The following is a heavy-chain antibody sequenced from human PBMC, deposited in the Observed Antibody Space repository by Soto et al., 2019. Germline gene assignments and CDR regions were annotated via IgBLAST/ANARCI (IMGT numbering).Heavy chain of an antibody. CDR2: IYRSGTT. J-gene: IGHJ4*02. CDR3: ARVQMATIYFDY. Sequence: QVQLQESGPGLVKPSETLSLTCTVSGDTINTYYWSWIRQSPEKGLEWIGHIYRSGTTRYNPSVERRVTMSVDTSKNQFSLKLASVTAADTAVYYCARVQMATIYFDYWGQGILVTVSS. V-gene: IGHV4-59*01. D-gene: IGHD5-12*01. CDR1: GDTINTYY.